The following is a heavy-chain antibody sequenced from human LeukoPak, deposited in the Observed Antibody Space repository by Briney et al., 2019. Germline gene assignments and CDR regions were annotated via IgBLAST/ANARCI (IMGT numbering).Heavy chain of an antibody. CDR3: ARGGGNSGYYFDS. CDR2: MNHSGSA. CDR1: GGSFSGYY. V-gene: IGHV4-34*01. Sequence: SETLSLTCAVYGGSFSGYYWTRIRQPPGKGLEWIGEMNHSGSANYNPSLKSRVTISVDTSKNQFSLKLTSVTAADTAVYYCARGGGNSGYYFDSWGQGTLVTVSS. D-gene: IGHD4-23*01. J-gene: IGHJ4*02.